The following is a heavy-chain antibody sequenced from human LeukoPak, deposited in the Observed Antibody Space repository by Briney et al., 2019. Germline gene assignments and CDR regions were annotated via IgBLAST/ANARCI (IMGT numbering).Heavy chain of an antibody. CDR2: IYSGGTT. Sequence: PGGSLRLSSAASGFTASSNYMSWGRHAPRERLERVSVIYSGGTTYYADSVKGRFTISRDNSKNTLHIQMNSLGAEDTAVYYCARDQYSYAHAAHWGQGTLVTVSS. CDR3: ARDQYSYAHAAH. V-gene: IGHV3-66*01. CDR1: GFTASSNY. D-gene: IGHD5-18*01. J-gene: IGHJ4*02.